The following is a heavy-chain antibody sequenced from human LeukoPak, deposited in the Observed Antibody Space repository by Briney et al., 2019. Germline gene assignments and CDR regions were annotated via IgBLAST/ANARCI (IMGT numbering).Heavy chain of an antibody. J-gene: IGHJ6*02. CDR2: ISSSGSTI. CDR3: ARVKPFGAGYYYGMDV. CDR1: GFTFGDYY. D-gene: IGHD3-10*01. V-gene: IGHV3-11*01. Sequence: GGSLRLSCAASGFTFGDYYMSWIRQAPGKGLEWVSYISSSGSTIYYADSVKGRFTISRDNAKNSLYLQMNSLRAEDTAVYYCARVKPFGAGYYYGMDVWGQGTTVTVSS.